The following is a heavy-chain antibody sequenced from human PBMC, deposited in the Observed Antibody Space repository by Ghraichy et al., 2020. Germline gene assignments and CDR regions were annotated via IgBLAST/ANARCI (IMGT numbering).Heavy chain of an antibody. Sequence: GALSLTCTVSGDSISSSSYYWGWIRQPPGKGLEWIGSIYYSGRTYYNPSLKSRVTISVDTSNNQFSLKLSSVTAADTAVYYCARRLTWERIDYWGQGTLVTVSS. CDR3: ARRLTWERIDY. D-gene: IGHD1-26*01. J-gene: IGHJ4*02. CDR2: IYYSGRT. CDR1: GDSISSSSYY. V-gene: IGHV4-39*01.